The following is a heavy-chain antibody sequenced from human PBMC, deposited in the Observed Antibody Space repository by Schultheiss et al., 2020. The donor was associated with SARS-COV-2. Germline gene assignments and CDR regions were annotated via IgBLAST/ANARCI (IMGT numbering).Heavy chain of an antibody. CDR1: GFIFSSYA. CDR3: ARDTTGGALGGMDV. CDR2: ISDSGGAT. D-gene: IGHD1-14*01. J-gene: IGHJ6*02. Sequence: GGSLRLSCAASGFIFSSYAMHWVRQAPGKGLEWVSVISDSGGATYYADSVKGRFTISRDNSKNTLYLQMNSLRAEDTAVYYCARDTTGGALGGMDVWGQGTTVTVSS. V-gene: IGHV3-23*01.